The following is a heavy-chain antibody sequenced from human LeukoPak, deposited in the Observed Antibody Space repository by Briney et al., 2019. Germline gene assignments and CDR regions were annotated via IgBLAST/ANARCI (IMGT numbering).Heavy chain of an antibody. CDR2: ISYDGSNK. CDR3: ARSASLYYYDSSGYYTFDY. V-gene: IGHV3-30-3*01. CDR1: GFTFSSYA. J-gene: IGHJ4*02. D-gene: IGHD3-22*01. Sequence: PGGSLRLSCAASGFTFSSYAMHWVRQAPGKGLEWVAVISYDGSNKYYADSVKGRFTISRDNSKNTLYLQMNSLRAEDTAVYYCARSASLYYYDSSGYYTFDYWGQGTLVTVSS.